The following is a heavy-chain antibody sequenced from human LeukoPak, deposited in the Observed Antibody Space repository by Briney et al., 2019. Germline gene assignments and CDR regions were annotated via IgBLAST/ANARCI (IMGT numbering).Heavy chain of an antibody. CDR1: GFRLNSFW. D-gene: IGHD3-16*01. CDR2: IKHDGSEK. J-gene: IGHJ6*03. V-gene: IGHV3-7*01. Sequence: GGSLRLSCAASGFRLNSFWMNWVRQAPGKGLEWVANIKHDGSEKNYVDSVKGRLTISRDNANKALYLQMNSPRAEDTAVYYCARGGWGNYHYVDVWGKGITVTVSS. CDR3: ARGGWGNYHYVDV.